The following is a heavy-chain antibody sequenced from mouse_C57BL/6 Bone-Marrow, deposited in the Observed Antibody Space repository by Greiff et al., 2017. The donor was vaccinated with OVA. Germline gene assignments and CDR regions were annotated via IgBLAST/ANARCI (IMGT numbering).Heavy chain of an antibody. V-gene: IGHV1-72*01. J-gene: IGHJ2*03. Sequence: QVQLQQPGAELVKPGASVKLSCKASGYTFTSYWMHWVKQRPGRGLEWIGRIDPNSGGTKYNEKLKSKATLTVDKPSSTASMPLRSLTSDDSAVLYRAKRDEIEDWGKGTRRTGSS. CDR3: AKRDEIED. CDR2: IDPNSGGT. CDR1: GYTFTSYW.